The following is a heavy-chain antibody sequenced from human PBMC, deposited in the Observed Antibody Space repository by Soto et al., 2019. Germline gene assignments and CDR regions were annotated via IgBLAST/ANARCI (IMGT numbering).Heavy chain of an antibody. D-gene: IGHD2-15*01. CDR1: GGSISSGGYY. J-gene: IGHJ5*02. CDR2: IYYSGST. CDR3: AREYCSGGSCYLGYNWFDP. V-gene: IGHV4-31*03. Sequence: SETLSLTCTVSGGSISSGGYYWSWIRQHPGKGLEWIGYIYYSGSTYYNPSLKSRVTISVDTSKNQFSLKLSSVTAADTAVYYCAREYCSGGSCYLGYNWFDPWGQGTLVTVSS.